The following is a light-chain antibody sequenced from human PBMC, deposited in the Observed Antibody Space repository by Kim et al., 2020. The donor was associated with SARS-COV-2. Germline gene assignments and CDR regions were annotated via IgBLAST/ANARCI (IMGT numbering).Light chain of an antibody. CDR2: DVV. Sequence: QSALTQPASVSGSPGQSITISCTGTSSDVGGYNYVSWFQQHPGKAPKLVIYDVVTRPSGVSNRFSGSRSGNTASLTISGLQAEDEADYYCNSFTSSTTLLFGGGTKVTVL. J-gene: IGLJ2*01. CDR3: NSFTSSTTLL. V-gene: IGLV2-14*03. CDR1: SSDVGGYNY.